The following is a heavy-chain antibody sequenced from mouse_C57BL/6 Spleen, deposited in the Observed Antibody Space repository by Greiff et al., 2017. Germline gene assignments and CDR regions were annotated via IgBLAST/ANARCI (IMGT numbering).Heavy chain of an antibody. J-gene: IGHJ2*01. CDR3: ARRIYDGYYHFDY. D-gene: IGHD2-3*01. CDR2: ISYDGSN. CDR1: GYSITSGYY. V-gene: IGHV3-6*01. Sequence: EVQLQESGPGLVKPSQSLSLTCSVTGYSITSGYYWNWIRQFPGNKLEWMGYISYDGSNNYNPSLKNRISSTRDTSKNQFFLKLNSVTTEDTATYYCARRIYDGYYHFDYWGQGTTLTVSS.